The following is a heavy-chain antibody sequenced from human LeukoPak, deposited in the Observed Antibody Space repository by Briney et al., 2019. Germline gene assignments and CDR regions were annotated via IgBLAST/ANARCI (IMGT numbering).Heavy chain of an antibody. J-gene: IGHJ5*02. V-gene: IGHV1-2*02. CDR2: INPNSGGT. Sequence: ASVKVSCKASGYTFTGYYMHWVRQAPGQGLEWMGWINPNSGGTNYAQKFQGRVTMTRDTSISTAYMELSSLRSEDTAVYYCARGSDSSGYYRYNWFDPWGQGTLVTVSS. D-gene: IGHD3-22*01. CDR3: ARGSDSSGYYRYNWFDP. CDR1: GYTFTGYY.